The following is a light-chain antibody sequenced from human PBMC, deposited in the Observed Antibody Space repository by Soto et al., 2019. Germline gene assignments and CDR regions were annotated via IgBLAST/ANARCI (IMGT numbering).Light chain of an antibody. J-gene: IGKJ1*01. V-gene: IGKV1-5*03. Sequence: DIQMTQSPSTLSGSVGDRVTITCRASQTISSWLAWYQQKPGKDPKLLIYKPSTLKSGVPSRFSGSGSGTEFTLTISSLQPDDFATYYCQHYNSYSETVGQGTKVDI. CDR3: QHYNSYSET. CDR2: KPS. CDR1: QTISSW.